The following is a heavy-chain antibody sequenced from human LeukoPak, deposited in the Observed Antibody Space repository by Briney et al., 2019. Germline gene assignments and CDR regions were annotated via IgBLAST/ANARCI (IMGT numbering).Heavy chain of an antibody. Sequence: SETLSLTCTVSGGSISSSSYYWGWIRQPPGKGLEWIGSIYYSGSTYYNPSLKSRVTISVDTSKNQFSLKLSSVTAADTAVYYCARGGLLRYFDWLFDWFDPWGQGTLVTVSS. CDR3: ARGGLLRYFDWLFDWFDP. D-gene: IGHD3-9*01. CDR2: IYYSGST. V-gene: IGHV4-39*01. J-gene: IGHJ5*02. CDR1: GGSISSSSYY.